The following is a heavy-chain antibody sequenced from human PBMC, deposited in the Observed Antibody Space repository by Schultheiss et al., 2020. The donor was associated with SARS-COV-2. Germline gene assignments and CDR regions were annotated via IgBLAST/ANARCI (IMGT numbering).Heavy chain of an antibody. J-gene: IGHJ4*02. CDR1: GFTVSSNY. D-gene: IGHD3-9*01. Sequence: GGSLRLSCAASGFTVSSNYMSWVRQAPGKGLEWVSVIYSCGSTYYADSVKGRFTISRDNAKNSLFLQMNSLRAEDTAVYYCARVGYYDILTVWGQGTLVTVSS. CDR2: IYSCGST. V-gene: IGHV3-66*03. CDR3: ARVGYYDILTV.